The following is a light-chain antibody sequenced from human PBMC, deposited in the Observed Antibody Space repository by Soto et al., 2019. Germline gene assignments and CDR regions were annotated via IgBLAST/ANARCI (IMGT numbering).Light chain of an antibody. V-gene: IGKV1-39*01. CDR2: AAS. J-gene: IGKJ2*01. CDR3: QQTFSTRYT. CDR1: QSISTY. Sequence: DIQMTQSPSSLSASVGDRVTITCRASQSISTYLNWYQQTPGKAPKLLIYAASTLQTGVPSRFSGSGSGTDFTLSIGSLLPEDFATYYCQQTFSTRYTFGQGTKLEIK.